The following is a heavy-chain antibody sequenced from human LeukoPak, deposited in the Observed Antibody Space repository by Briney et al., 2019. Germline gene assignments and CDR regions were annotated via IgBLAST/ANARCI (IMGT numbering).Heavy chain of an antibody. J-gene: IGHJ4*02. CDR2: ISGSSNYT. D-gene: IGHD3-22*01. CDR3: ARIANSVYYYYDF. Sequence: GGSLRLSISASGLTFRTYSMARVRWARGKGVEWVSSISGSSNYTYYAYSVMGPFTISRDNAKNSQYLLMNSLRAEDTAVYYCARIANSVYYYYDFWGQGTRVTVSS. CDR1: GLTFRTYS. V-gene: IGHV3-21*01.